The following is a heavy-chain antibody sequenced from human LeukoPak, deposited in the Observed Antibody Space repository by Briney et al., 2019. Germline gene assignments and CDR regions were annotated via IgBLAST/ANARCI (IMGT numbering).Heavy chain of an antibody. V-gene: IGHV3-23*01. Sequence: GGSLRLSCAASGFTFSSYSMNWVRQAPGKGLEWVSAISGSGGSTYYADSVKGRFTISRDNSKNTLYLQMNSLRAEDTAVYYCAKDRGLMMIVVVPLGYAFDIWGQGTMVTVSS. CDR3: AKDRGLMMIVVVPLGYAFDI. D-gene: IGHD3-22*01. J-gene: IGHJ3*02. CDR1: GFTFSSYS. CDR2: ISGSGGST.